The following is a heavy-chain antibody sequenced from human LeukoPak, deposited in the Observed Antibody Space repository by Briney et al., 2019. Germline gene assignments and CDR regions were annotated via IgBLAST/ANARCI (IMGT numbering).Heavy chain of an antibody. CDR1: GGSITNSDYY. CDR2: IYYTGST. V-gene: IGHV4-39*07. D-gene: IGHD2-21*02. Sequence: SETLSLTCTVSGGSITNSDYYWGWVRQPPGKGLEWIASIYYTGSTYYNPSLKSRVTISLDASKKQFSLNLSSVTAADTAVYYCAKVTASGFFDYWGQGTLVTVSS. J-gene: IGHJ4*02. CDR3: AKVTASGFFDY.